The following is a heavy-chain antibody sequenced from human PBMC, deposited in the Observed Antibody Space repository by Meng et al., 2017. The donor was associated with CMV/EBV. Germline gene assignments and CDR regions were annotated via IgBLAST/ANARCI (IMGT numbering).Heavy chain of an antibody. CDR3: ARDSHYYYDSSGYFLLGRRETLLGGADY. CDR1: GGSFSGNY. D-gene: IGHD3-22*01. CDR2: INHSGST. V-gene: IGHV4-34*01. J-gene: IGHJ4*02. Sequence: SETLSLTCAVYGGSFSGNYCSWIRQPPGKGLECIGEINHSGSTNYNPSLKSRVTISVDTSKNQFSLKLSSVTAADTAVYYCARDSHYYYDSSGYFLLGRRETLLGGADYWGQGTLVTVSS.